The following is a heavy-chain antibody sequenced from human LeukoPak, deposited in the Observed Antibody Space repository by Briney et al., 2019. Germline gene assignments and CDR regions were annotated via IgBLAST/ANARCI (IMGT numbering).Heavy chain of an antibody. V-gene: IGHV1-18*01. J-gene: IGHJ6*03. Sequence: ASVKVSCKASGYTFTSYGISWVRQAPGQGLEWMGWISAYNGNTNYAQKLQGRVTMTTDTSTSTAYMELRSLRSDDTAVYYCARAGRYCSGGSCGYYYYYMDVWGKGTTVTVSS. CDR1: GYTFTSYG. CDR2: ISAYNGNT. CDR3: ARAGRYCSGGSCGYYYYYMDV. D-gene: IGHD2-15*01.